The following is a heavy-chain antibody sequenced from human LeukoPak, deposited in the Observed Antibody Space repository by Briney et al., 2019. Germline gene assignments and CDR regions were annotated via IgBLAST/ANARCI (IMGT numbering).Heavy chain of an antibody. D-gene: IGHD3-16*02. Sequence: GSLRLSCAASGFTFSSYWMSWVRQAPGKGLEWVANIKQDGSEKYYVDSVKGRFTISRDNDKNSLFLQMTSQRAEDTAVYYCARVGGRYSPLGYWGQGTLVTVSS. CDR2: IKQDGSEK. J-gene: IGHJ4*02. CDR1: GFTFSSYW. V-gene: IGHV3-7*01. CDR3: ARVGGRYSPLGY.